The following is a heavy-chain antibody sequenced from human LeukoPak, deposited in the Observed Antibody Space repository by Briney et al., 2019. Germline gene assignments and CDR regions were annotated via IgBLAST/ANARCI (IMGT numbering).Heavy chain of an antibody. D-gene: IGHD4-17*01. CDR1: GYIFTELS. Sequence: EASVKVSCKVSGYIFTELSMHWVRQAPGKGLEWMGGFNPEDGETFYAQKFQGRVTMTEDTSTDTAYMELSSLSYDDTAVYYCATDASGDYLNHWGQGTLVTVSS. CDR2: FNPEDGET. CDR3: ATDASGDYLNH. V-gene: IGHV1-24*01. J-gene: IGHJ4*02.